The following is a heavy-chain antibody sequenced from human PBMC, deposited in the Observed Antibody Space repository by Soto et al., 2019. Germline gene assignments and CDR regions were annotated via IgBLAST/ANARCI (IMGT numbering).Heavy chain of an antibody. D-gene: IGHD3-22*01. Sequence: ASVKVCCKASGYISSDYYMHCVRQGPGQGFEWMGWINPKSGGTKYAQNFQGRVTMTRDTSISTAYIELSRLRSDDTAVYYCARDARVRSAGITMIVVVLYDYSYHDMDAWGQGNTLTVS. CDR2: INPKSGGT. CDR1: GYISSDYY. J-gene: IGHJ6*02. CDR3: ARDARVRSAGITMIVVVLYDYSYHDMDA. V-gene: IGHV1-2*02.